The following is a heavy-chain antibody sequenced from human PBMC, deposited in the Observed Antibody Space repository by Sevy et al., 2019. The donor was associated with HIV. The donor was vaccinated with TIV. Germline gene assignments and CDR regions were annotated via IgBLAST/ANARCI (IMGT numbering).Heavy chain of an antibody. J-gene: IGHJ6*02. D-gene: IGHD1-26*01. CDR1: GFIFSTYG. Sequence: GGSLRLSCAASGFIFSTYGIHWVRQAPGKGLEWVAVISFGGSDKYYADSVGGRFTISRDNSKNTLYLQMNSLRVEDTAIYYCAKMQGGSYNYYGMDVWGQGTTVTVSS. CDR3: AKMQGGSYNYYGMDV. V-gene: IGHV3-30*18. CDR2: ISFGGSDK.